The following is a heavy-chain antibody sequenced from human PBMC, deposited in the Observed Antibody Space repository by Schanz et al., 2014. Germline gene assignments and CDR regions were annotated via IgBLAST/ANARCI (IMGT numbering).Heavy chain of an antibody. V-gene: IGHV3-74*01. Sequence: VQLVESGGGVVQPGGSLRLSCAASGFTFSSYWMSWVRQAPGKGLVWVSRTSNDGSFTTFADSVKGRFTISRDNAKNTLYLQMNSLRAEDTAVYYCVRDTDYHCDYWGQGTLVTVSS. CDR3: VRDTDYHCDY. CDR1: GFTFSSYW. J-gene: IGHJ4*02. CDR2: TSNDGSFT. D-gene: IGHD4-17*01.